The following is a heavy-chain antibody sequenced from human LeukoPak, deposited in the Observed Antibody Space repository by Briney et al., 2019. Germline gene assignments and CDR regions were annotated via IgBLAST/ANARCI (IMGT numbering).Heavy chain of an antibody. D-gene: IGHD3-22*01. Sequence: GGSLRLSCAASGFTVSSYAMSWVRQAPGKGLEWVSSIGGRGDNRFYADSGEDRCTISRENYKNTLFVQMNSLRAEDTAVYYCAKGYDSSGYPGSWGLDWGQGTLVTVST. CDR1: GFTVSSYA. CDR2: IGGRGDNR. J-gene: IGHJ4*02. CDR3: AKGYDSSGYPGSWGLD. V-gene: IGHV3-23*01.